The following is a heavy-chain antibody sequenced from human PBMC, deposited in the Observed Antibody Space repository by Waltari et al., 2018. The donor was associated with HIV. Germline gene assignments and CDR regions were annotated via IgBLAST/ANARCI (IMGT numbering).Heavy chain of an antibody. V-gene: IGHV3-30*04. CDR1: GFTFSSYT. J-gene: IGHJ5*02. D-gene: IGHD1-26*01. Sequence: QVQLVESGGGVVQPGRSLRLSCAASGFTFSSYTMHWVRQATGKGLEWVAVISYDGSNKYYADSVKGRFTISRDNSKNTLYLQMNSLRPEDTAVYLCARGVHLLLPKGGWFDPWGQGTLVTVSS. CDR2: ISYDGSNK. CDR3: ARGVHLLLPKGGWFDP.